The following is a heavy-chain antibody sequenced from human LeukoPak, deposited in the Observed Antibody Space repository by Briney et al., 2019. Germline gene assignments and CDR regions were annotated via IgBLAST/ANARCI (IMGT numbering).Heavy chain of an antibody. CDR1: GYTFPVYH. V-gene: IGHV1-2*02. CDR2: INPNSGVT. J-gene: IGHJ5*02. D-gene: IGHD2-8*02. Sequence: ASVKVSCKTSGYTFPVYHIHWVRQAPGQGLEWMGWINPNSGVTNYAQNLQGGVTLTGDTSITTSYMELTGLTSVDTAVHYCGLVASGNWWFDPWGQGTLVTVSS. CDR3: GLVASGNWWFDP.